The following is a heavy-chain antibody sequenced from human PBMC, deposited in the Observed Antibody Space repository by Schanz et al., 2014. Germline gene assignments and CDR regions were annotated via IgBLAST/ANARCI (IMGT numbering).Heavy chain of an antibody. J-gene: IGHJ1*01. V-gene: IGHV1-2*06. CDR2: IYPNSGGT. CDR1: GYTFTTYY. Sequence: QVQLVQSGAEVKKPGASVKVYCKASGYTFTTYYLHWVRQAPGQGLEWMGRIYPNSGGTNLAQKFQGRVTMTGDTSISTAYMELSRLRSDDTAVYYCAGATYSSSWYGGSEYFQHWGQGTLVTVSS. CDR3: AGATYSSSWYGGSEYFQH. D-gene: IGHD6-13*01.